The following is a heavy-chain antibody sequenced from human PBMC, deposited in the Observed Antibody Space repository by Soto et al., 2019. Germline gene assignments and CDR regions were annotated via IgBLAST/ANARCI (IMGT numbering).Heavy chain of an antibody. Sequence: SETLSLTCTVSGGSISSYYWSWIRQPPGKGLEWIGYIYYSGSTNYNPSLKSRVTISVDTSKNQFSLKLSSVTAADTAVYYCARAHYDILTYHNPGYYYYMDVWGKGTTVTAP. V-gene: IGHV4-59*01. CDR1: GGSISSYY. CDR2: IYYSGST. CDR3: ARAHYDILTYHNPGYYYYMDV. D-gene: IGHD3-9*01. J-gene: IGHJ6*03.